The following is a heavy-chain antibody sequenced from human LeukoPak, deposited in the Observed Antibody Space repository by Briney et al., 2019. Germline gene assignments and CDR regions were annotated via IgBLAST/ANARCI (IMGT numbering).Heavy chain of an antibody. CDR2: ISSNGGST. V-gene: IGHV3-64*01. D-gene: IGHD1-26*01. CDR3: ARGSTRGDY. Sequence: GGSLRLSCAASGFTFSSYAMHWVRQAPGKGLEYVSAISSNGGSTYYANSVKGRFTISRDNSKNTLYLQMGSLRAEDMAVYYCARGSTRGDYWGQGTLVTVSS. J-gene: IGHJ4*02. CDR1: GFTFSSYA.